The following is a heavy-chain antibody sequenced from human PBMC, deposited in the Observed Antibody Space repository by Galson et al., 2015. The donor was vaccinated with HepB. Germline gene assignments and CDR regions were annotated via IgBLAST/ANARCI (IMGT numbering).Heavy chain of an antibody. CDR1: GFTFGDYA. V-gene: IGHV3-49*04. CDR2: IRSKAYGGTT. D-gene: IGHD6-13*01. Sequence: SLRLSCAASGFTFGDYAMSWVRQAPGKGLEWVGFIRSKAYGGTTEYAASVKGRFTISRDDSKSIAYLQMNSLKTEDTAVYYCTRIAAAGNFDYWGQGTLVTVSS. CDR3: TRIAAAGNFDY. J-gene: IGHJ4*02.